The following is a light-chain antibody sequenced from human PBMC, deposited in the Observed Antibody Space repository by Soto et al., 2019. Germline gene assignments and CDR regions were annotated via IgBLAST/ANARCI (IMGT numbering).Light chain of an antibody. V-gene: IGKV1-39*01. J-gene: IGKJ1*01. CDR2: AAS. CDR3: QQSYSTLWT. Sequence: IQMTQSPSSLSASVGDRVTITCRASQSISSYLNWYQQTPGKAPRLLIYAASILQSGVPSRFSGSESGTDFTLTISSLQPEDFATYYCQQSYSTLWTFGQGTKVDIK. CDR1: QSISSY.